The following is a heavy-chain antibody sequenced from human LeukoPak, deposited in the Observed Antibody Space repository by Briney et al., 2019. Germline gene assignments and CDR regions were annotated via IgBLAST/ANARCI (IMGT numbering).Heavy chain of an antibody. D-gene: IGHD2-8*01. CDR2: INPNSGGT. CDR1: GYTFTGYY. V-gene: IGHV1-2*02. CDR3: ARSGVGLDAFDI. Sequence: AASVKVSCKASGYTFTGYYMHWVRQVPGQGLEWMGWINPNSGGTNYAQKFQGRVTMTRDTSISTAYMELSRLRSDDTAVYYCARSGVGLDAFDIWGQGTMVTVSS. J-gene: IGHJ3*02.